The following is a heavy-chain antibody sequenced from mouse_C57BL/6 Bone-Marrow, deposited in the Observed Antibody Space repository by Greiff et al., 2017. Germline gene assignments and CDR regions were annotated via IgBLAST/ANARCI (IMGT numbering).Heavy chain of an antibody. J-gene: IGHJ4*01. CDR2: IYPSDSYT. V-gene: IGHV1-69*01. Sequence: QVQLQQPGAELVMPGASVKLSCKASGYTFTSYCMHWVKQRSGQGLEWIGEIYPSDSYTNYNQKIKGKSTLTVDKSSSTVYMQLSSQTSENSAVYYCTRSCAMDYWGQGTSVTVSS. CDR1: GYTFTSYC. CDR3: TRSCAMDY.